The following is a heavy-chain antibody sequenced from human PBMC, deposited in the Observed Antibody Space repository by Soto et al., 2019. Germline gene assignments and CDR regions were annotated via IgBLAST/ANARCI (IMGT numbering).Heavy chain of an antibody. V-gene: IGHV3-30-3*01. CDR2: ISYDGSNK. D-gene: IGHD2-2*01. CDR3: ATGRFSRSTSCYSYFYYYIMDV. CDR1: GFTFSSYT. J-gene: IGHJ6*02. Sequence: PGGSLRLSCAASGFTFSSYTMHWVRQAPGKGLEWVAVISYDGSNKYYADSVKGRFTICRDNSKNTLSLQMNSLRAEDTAVYYCATGRFSRSTSCYSYFYYYIMDVWGQGTTVTGS.